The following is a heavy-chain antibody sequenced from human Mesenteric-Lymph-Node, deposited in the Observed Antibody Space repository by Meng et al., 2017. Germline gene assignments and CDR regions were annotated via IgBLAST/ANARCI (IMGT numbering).Heavy chain of an antibody. D-gene: IGHD3-10*01. CDR2: IVVGSGNT. J-gene: IGHJ4*02. Sequence: SVNVSCKASGFTFTSSAVQWVRQARGQRLEWIGWIVVGSGNTNYAQKFQERVTMTTDTSTSTAYMELRSLRSDDTAVYYCARVRYYGSGSPYSGEYWGQGTLVTVSS. CDR3: ARVRYYGSGSPYSGEY. CDR1: GFTFTSSA. V-gene: IGHV1-58*01.